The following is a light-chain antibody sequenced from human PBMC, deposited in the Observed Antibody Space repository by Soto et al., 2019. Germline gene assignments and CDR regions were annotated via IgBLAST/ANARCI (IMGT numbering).Light chain of an antibody. CDR2: GAS. Sequence: EIVMTQSPATLSVSPGQRSTLSCRASQSISSDLAWYQQKPGQAPRILIYGASSRATGTPDRFSGSGSGTDGTLTINRLETEDVALYYCQQCGSSTPTFGQGTKVDIK. J-gene: IGKJ1*01. CDR3: QQCGSSTPT. CDR1: QSISSD. V-gene: IGKV3-20*01.